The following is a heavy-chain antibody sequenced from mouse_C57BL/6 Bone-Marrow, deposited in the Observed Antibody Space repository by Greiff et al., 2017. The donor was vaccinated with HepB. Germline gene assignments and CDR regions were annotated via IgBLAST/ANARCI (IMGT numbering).Heavy chain of an antibody. CDR2: IYPGSGST. CDR1: GYTFTSYW. Sequence: QVQLQQPGAELVKPGASVKMSCKASGYTFTSYWITWVKQRPGQGLEWIGDIYPGSGSTNYNEKFKSKATLTVDTSSSTAYMQLSSLTSEDSAVYYCARDPSTVVEGGYWGQGTTLTVSS. D-gene: IGHD1-1*01. V-gene: IGHV1-55*01. CDR3: ARDPSTVVEGGY. J-gene: IGHJ2*01.